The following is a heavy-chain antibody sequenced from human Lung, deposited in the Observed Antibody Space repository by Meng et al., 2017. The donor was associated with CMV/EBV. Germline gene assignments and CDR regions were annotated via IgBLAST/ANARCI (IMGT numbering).Heavy chain of an antibody. CDR2: MNPNTGNT. D-gene: IGHD1-1*01. CDR1: QYSFTRHD. V-gene: IGHV1-8*01. J-gene: IGHJ4*02. Sequence: PVTVSCKASQYSFTRHDIHWVRLTTAQELGWLGWMNPNTGNTGFAQNFQCRVAMTRNIALNTAYMELSSLTPADTAVYFCARNTGVYWGQGTLVTVSS. CDR3: ARNTGVY.